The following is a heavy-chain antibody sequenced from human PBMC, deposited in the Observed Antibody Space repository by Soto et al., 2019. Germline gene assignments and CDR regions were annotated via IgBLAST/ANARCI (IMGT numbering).Heavy chain of an antibody. D-gene: IGHD6-19*01. Sequence: QVQLVESGGGVVQPGRSLRLSCAASGFTFSSYGMHWVRQAPGKGLEWVAVISYDGSNKYYADSVKGRFTISRDNSKNQLYRQMNSVRAEDTAVYYWAKDRGWLAERYYCGMDVWGQGTTVTVSS. V-gene: IGHV3-30*18. CDR1: GFTFSSYG. J-gene: IGHJ6*02. CDR3: AKDRGWLAERYYCGMDV. CDR2: ISYDGSNK.